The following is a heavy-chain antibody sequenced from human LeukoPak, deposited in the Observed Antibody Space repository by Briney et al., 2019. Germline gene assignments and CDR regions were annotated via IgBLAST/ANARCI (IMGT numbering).Heavy chain of an antibody. V-gene: IGHV4-61*01. Sequence: SETLSLTCTVSGGSISSGSYYWSWIRQPPGKGLEWIGYIYYSGSTNYNPSLKSRVTISVDTSKNQFSLKLSSVTAADTAVYYCARWEGRGAYFDYWGQGTLVTVSS. J-gene: IGHJ4*02. CDR2: IYYSGST. D-gene: IGHD3-10*01. CDR1: GGSISSGSYY. CDR3: ARWEGRGAYFDY.